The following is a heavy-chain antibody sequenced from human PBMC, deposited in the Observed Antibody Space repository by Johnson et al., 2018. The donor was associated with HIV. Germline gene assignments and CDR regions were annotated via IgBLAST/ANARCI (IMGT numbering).Heavy chain of an antibody. J-gene: IGHJ3*02. CDR1: GFSVTSKY. Sequence: EVQLVESGGGLVQPGGSLRLSCAASGFSVTSKYMSWVRQAPGKGLEWVANIKEDGSEKYYADSVKGRFTISRDNSKNTLYLQMNSLRAEDTAVYYCAKGDYNFWSGDAFDIWGQGTMVTVSS. CDR2: IKEDGSEK. D-gene: IGHD3-3*01. CDR3: AKGDYNFWSGDAFDI. V-gene: IGHV3-7*01.